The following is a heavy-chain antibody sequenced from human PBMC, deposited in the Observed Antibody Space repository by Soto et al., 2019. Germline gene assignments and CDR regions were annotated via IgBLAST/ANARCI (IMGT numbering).Heavy chain of an antibody. CDR2: ISYDGSYK. Sequence: QVQLVESGGGVVQPGRSLRLSCAASGFTFSTYGMHWVRQAPGKGLEWVAVISYDGSYKYYADSVKGRFTISRDNSKNTLYLQMNGLRAEDTAVYYCAKDRPNIVVMTGAFDIWGQGTMVTVSS. D-gene: IGHD2-21*02. CDR3: AKDRPNIVVMTGAFDI. J-gene: IGHJ3*02. V-gene: IGHV3-30*18. CDR1: GFTFSTYG.